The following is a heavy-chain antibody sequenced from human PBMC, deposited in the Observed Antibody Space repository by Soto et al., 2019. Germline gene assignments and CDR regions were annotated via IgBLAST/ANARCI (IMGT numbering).Heavy chain of an antibody. D-gene: IGHD3-3*01. V-gene: IGHV4-39*01. CDR1: DGSISSSSYY. J-gene: IGHJ6*03. CDR2: IYYSGST. CDR3: ARGPKVRRSGYYSGYYYYYMDV. Sequence: SETLSLTCTVSDGSISSSSYYWGWIRQPPGKGLEWIGSIYYSGSTYYNPSLKSRVTISVDTSKNQFSLKLSSVTAADTAVYYCARGPKVRRSGYYSGYYYYYMDVWGKGTTVTVSS.